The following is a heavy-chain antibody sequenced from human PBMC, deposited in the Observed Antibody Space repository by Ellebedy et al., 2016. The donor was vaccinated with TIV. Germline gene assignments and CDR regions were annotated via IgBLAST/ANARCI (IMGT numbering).Heavy chain of an antibody. V-gene: IGHV4-38-2*01. CDR1: GYSVSSGSY. CDR2: IYHSGST. CDR3: ATFRNLDGFDI. J-gene: IGHJ3*02. D-gene: IGHD2/OR15-2a*01. Sequence: SETLSLTCAVSGYSVSSGSYWGWIRQPPGKGLEWIGSIYHSGSTYYNPSLKRRVTISMDTSRNQFSLRLTSVTAADTAVYYCATFRNLDGFDIWGQGKMVTVS.